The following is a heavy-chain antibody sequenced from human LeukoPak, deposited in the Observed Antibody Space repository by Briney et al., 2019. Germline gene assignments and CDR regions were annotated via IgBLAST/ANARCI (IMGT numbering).Heavy chain of an antibody. Sequence: SETLSLTCTVSGGSISSYYWSWIRQPPGKGLEWIGYIYTSGSTNYNPSLKSRVTISVDTSKNQFSLKLSSVTAADTAVYYCARNPHGIVGATGFHPWGQGTLVTVSS. CDR3: ARNPHGIVGATGFHP. J-gene: IGHJ5*02. D-gene: IGHD1-26*01. CDR2: IYTSGST. CDR1: GGSISSYY. V-gene: IGHV4-4*09.